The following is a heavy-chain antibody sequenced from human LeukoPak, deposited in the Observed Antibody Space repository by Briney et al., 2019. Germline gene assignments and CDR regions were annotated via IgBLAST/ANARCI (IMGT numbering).Heavy chain of an antibody. CDR1: GGTFSSYA. D-gene: IGHD4-11*01. CDR2: INPIFGTA. CDR3: AREPRLPDAFDI. J-gene: IGHJ3*02. V-gene: IGHV1-69*05. Sequence: ASVKLSFTASGGTFSSYAISWVRQAPGPGLEWMGGINPIFGTANYAQKFQGRVTITTDESTSTAYMQLSSLRSEDTALYYCAREPRLPDAFDIWGQGTMVTVSS.